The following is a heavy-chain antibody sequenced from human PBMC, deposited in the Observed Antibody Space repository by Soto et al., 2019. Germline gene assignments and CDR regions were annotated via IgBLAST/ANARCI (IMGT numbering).Heavy chain of an antibody. D-gene: IGHD2-21*02. V-gene: IGHV4-30-4*01. J-gene: IGHJ5*02. CDR2: IYYSGST. CDR3: ARAMVVTQNWFDP. CDR1: GGSISSGDYY. Sequence: QVQLQESGPGLVKPSQTLSLTCTVSGGSISSGDYYWSWIRQPPGKGLEWIGYIYYSGSTYYNPSLRSLVTVSVDPSKNQFSLKLSSVTAADTAVYYCARAMVVTQNWFDPWGQGNLVTVSS.